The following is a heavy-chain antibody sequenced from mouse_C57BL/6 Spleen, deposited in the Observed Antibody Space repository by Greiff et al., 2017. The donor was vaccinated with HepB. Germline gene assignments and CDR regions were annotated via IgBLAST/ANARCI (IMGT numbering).Heavy chain of an antibody. D-gene: IGHD1-1*01. Sequence: EVHLVESGPELVKPGASVKIPCKASGYTFTDYNMDWVKQSHGKSLEWIGDINPNNGGTIYNQKFKGKATLTVDKSSSTAYMELRSLTSEDTAVYYCARKATYGSPYYFDYWGQGTTLTVSS. CDR2: INPNNGGT. V-gene: IGHV1-18*01. J-gene: IGHJ2*01. CDR1: GYTFTDYN. CDR3: ARKATYGSPYYFDY.